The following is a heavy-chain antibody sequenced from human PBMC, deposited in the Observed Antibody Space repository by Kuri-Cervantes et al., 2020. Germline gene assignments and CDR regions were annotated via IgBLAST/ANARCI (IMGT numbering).Heavy chain of an antibody. CDR1: GGTFSSYA. Sequence: SVKVSCKASGGTFSSYAISWVRQAPGQGLEWMGGIIPIFGTANYAQKFQGRVTITADESTSTAYMELSSLRSEDTAVYYCARDQEVHVLRYFDWPPSFDYWGQGTLVTVSS. V-gene: IGHV1-69*13. CDR2: IIPIFGTA. CDR3: ARDQEVHVLRYFDWPPSFDY. J-gene: IGHJ4*02. D-gene: IGHD3-9*01.